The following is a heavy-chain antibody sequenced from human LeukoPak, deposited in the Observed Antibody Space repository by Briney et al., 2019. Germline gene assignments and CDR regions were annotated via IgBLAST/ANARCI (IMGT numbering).Heavy chain of an antibody. J-gene: IGHJ3*02. CDR3: ARDPANYYDRRGAFDI. D-gene: IGHD3-22*01. CDR2: IYYSGST. Sequence: SGTLSLTCTVSGGSISSYYWSWIRQPPGKGLEWIGYIYYSGSTNYNPSLKSRVTISVDTSKNQFSLKLSSVTAADTAVYYCARDPANYYDRRGAFDIWGQGTMVTVSS. CDR1: GGSISSYY. V-gene: IGHV4-59*01.